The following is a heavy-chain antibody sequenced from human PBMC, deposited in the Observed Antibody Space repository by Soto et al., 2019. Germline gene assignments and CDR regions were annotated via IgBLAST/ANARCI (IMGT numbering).Heavy chain of an antibody. CDR1: GYTFTSYY. D-gene: IGHD2-2*01. V-gene: IGHV1-46*01. J-gene: IGHJ4*02. CDR2: INPSGGST. Sequence: ASVKVSCKASGYTFTSYYMHWVRQAPGQGLEWMGIINPSGGSTSYAQKFQGRVTMTRDTSTSTVYMELSSLSSEDTAVYYCARGSTSDWPFDFWGQGTLVTLSS. CDR3: ARGSTSDWPFDF.